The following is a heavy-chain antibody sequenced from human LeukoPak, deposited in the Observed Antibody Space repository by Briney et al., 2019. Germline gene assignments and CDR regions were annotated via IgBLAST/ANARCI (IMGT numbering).Heavy chain of an antibody. CDR2: ISGSGDDT. D-gene: IGHD3-10*01. V-gene: IGHV3-23*01. CDR3: AKGIKELDY. CDR1: GXTVSSNY. Sequence: TGGSLRLSCAASGXTVSSNYMTWVRQAPGKGLEWVSTISGSGDDTYYADSVKGRFTISRDNSKNTLYMQMNSLRAEDTAVYYCAKGIKELDYWGQGTLVTVSS. J-gene: IGHJ4*02.